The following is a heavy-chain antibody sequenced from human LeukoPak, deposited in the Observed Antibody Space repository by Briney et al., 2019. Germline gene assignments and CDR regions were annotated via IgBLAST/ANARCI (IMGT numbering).Heavy chain of an antibody. J-gene: IGHJ4*02. Sequence: SGTLSLTCGASGGSISGTNWWSWVRQPPGQGLEWIGEISLRGLTNYNPSLRSRLTMSLDESKNQVSLNLTSVTAADTAVYYCSRESGPFSPFGFWGQGTLVSVHS. CDR1: GGSISGTNW. D-gene: IGHD1-26*01. CDR3: SRESGPFSPFGF. V-gene: IGHV4-4*02. CDR2: ISLRGLT.